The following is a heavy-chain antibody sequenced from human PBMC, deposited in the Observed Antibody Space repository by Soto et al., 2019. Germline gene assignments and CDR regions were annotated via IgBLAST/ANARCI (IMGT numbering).Heavy chain of an antibody. CDR3: ARDTSSSLYYYGMDV. CDR2: IWYDGSNK. CDR1: GFTFSSYG. V-gene: IGHV3-33*01. D-gene: IGHD6-13*01. Sequence: QVQLVESGGGVVQPGRSLRLSCAASGFTFSSYGMHWVRQAPGKGLEWVAVIWYDGSNKYYADSVKGRFTISRDNSKNTLYLQMNSLRAEDTAVYYCARDTSSSLYYYGMDVWGQGTTVTVSS. J-gene: IGHJ6*02.